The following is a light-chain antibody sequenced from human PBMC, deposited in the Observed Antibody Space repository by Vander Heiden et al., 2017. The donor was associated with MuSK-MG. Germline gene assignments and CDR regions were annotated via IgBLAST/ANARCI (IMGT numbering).Light chain of an antibody. CDR1: KSINNY. J-gene: IGKJ1*01. CDR3: LPTYITPT. CDR2: AAA. V-gene: IGKV1-39*01. Sequence: DIQMTQSPSSLSASVGDRVTITCRASKSINNYLNWYQQKPGKAPKLLIYAAATRQRGVPSKFSGRGHGTDFALTSGRRQTPDIANFSGLPTYITPTFGRWTKVEI.